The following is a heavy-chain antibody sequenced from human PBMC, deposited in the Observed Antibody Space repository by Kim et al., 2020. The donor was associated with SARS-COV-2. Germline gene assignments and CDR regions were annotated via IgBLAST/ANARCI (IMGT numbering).Heavy chain of an antibody. V-gene: IGHV3-30*04. CDR1: GFTFSSYA. D-gene: IGHD3-22*01. CDR3: ARDKGAWEFYYDREYYFDY. J-gene: IGHJ4*02. CDR2: ISYDGSNK. Sequence: GSLRVSCAASGFTFSSYAMHWVRQAPGKGLEWVAVISYDGSNKYYADSVKGRFTISRDNSKNTLYLQMNSLRAEDTAVYYCARDKGAWEFYYDREYYFDYWGQGTLVTVSS.